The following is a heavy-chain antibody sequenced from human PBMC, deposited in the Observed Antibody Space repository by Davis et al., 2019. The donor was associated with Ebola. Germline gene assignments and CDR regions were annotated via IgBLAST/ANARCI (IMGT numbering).Heavy chain of an antibody. CDR2: ISYDGSNK. V-gene: IGHV3-30*18. D-gene: IGHD5-18*01. CDR3: AKDSGYSYGWGY. Sequence: GGSLRLSCAASGFTFSSYGMHWVRQAPGKGLEWVAVISYDGSNKYYADSVKGRFTISRDNSKNTLYLQMNSLRAEDTAVYYCAKDSGYSYGWGYWGQGTLVTVSP. CDR1: GFTFSSYG. J-gene: IGHJ4*02.